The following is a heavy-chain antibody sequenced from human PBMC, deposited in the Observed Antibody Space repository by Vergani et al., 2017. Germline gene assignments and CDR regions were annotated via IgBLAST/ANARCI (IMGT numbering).Heavy chain of an antibody. CDR1: NGSISSYY. CDR3: ARETASSSSERYFQH. V-gene: IGHV4-4*07. J-gene: IGHJ1*01. Sequence: QVQLQESGPGLVKPSETLSLNCTVSNGSISSYYWSWIRQPAGKGLEWIGRLSTSGNSNYNPSLKSRVTMSVDTSRNQFFLILTSVTAADTAVYYCARETASSSSERYFQHWGQGTLVTVSS. CDR2: LSTSGNS. D-gene: IGHD6-6*01.